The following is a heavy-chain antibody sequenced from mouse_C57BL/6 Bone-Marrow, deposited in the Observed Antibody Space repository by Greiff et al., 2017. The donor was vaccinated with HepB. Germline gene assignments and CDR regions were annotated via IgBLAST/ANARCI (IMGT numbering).Heavy chain of an antibody. CDR1: GFSLTSYG. D-gene: IGHD1-1*01. CDR2: IWSGGST. J-gene: IGHJ4*01. Sequence: QVQLQQSGPGLVQPSQCLSITCTASGFSLTSYGVHWVRQSPGKGLEWLGVIWSGGSTDYNAAFLSSLSISKDNYKRQVFFRMNSLQADDTAIYYCARNNYGNIPNAMDLWGRRTSVTVST. CDR3: ARNNYGNIPNAMDL. V-gene: IGHV2-2*01.